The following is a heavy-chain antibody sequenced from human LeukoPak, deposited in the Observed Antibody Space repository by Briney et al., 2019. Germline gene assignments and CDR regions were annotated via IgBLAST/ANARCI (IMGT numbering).Heavy chain of an antibody. CDR3: ARAWYSHGTFDH. D-gene: IGHD5-18*01. V-gene: IGHV4-61*02. CDR1: GASISSSSYY. Sequence: SQTLSLTCTVSGASISSSSYYWMWIRQPAGKGLEWIGRMHSSGSTNYNPSLKSRVTISVDTSKNQFSLKLSSVTAADTAVYYCARAWYSHGTFDHWGQGTLVTVSS. J-gene: IGHJ4*02. CDR2: MHSSGST.